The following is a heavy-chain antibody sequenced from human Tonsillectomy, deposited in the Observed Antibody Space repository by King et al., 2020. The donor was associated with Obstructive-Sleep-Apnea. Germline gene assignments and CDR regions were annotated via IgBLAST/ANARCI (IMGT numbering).Heavy chain of an antibody. V-gene: IGHV3-7*01. Sequence: VQLVESGGGLVQPGGSLRLSCAASGFNFSTYWMTWVRQAPGKGLEWVANVKQDGSDKYYVDSVKGRFAISRDNAKNSLFLQMNSLGAEETAVYYCARDSHLGATSKYFQHWGQGTLVTVSS. CDR2: VKQDGSDK. D-gene: IGHD1-26*01. J-gene: IGHJ1*01. CDR1: GFNFSTYW. CDR3: ARDSHLGATSKYFQH.